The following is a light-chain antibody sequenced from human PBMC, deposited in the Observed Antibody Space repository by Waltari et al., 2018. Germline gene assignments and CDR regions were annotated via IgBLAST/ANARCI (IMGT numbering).Light chain of an antibody. Sequence: DIQMTQSPSSLSAYVGDSGTIPCQPSQDISNYLNWYQQKPGKAPKLMIFYASNLETGVPSRFSGSLSGTHFTLPNSSLQPEDAATYYCQRYDNLPIFAFGPETKVEI. V-gene: IGKV1-33*01. CDR3: QRYDNLPIFA. CDR1: QDISNY. J-gene: IGKJ3*01. CDR2: YAS.